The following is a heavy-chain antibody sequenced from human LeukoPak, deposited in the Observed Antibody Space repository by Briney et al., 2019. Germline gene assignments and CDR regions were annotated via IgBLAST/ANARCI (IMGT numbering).Heavy chain of an antibody. CDR1: GFTFSGSA. D-gene: IGHD5/OR15-5a*01. J-gene: IGHJ5*02. Sequence: GGSLRLSCAASGFTFSGSAMHWVRQASGKALEWVGRIRSKANSYATAYAASVKGRFTISRDDSKNTAYLQMNSLRTEDTDVYYCTRLYAGNWFDPWGQGTLVTVSS. V-gene: IGHV3-73*01. CDR3: TRLYAGNWFDP. CDR2: IRSKANSYAT.